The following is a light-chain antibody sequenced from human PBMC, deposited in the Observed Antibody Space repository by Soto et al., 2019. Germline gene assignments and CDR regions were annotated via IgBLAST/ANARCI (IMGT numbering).Light chain of an antibody. V-gene: IGLV2-14*01. CDR1: SSDGGGYNS. CDR2: EVI. CDR3: SSFTSTTTVV. Sequence: QSALTQPASVSGSPGQSITISCTGTSSDGGGYNSVSWYQQHPGKAPKLMIYEVINRPSGVSNRFSASKSGNTASLTISGLQAEDEADYFCSSFTSTTTVVFGGGTKLTVL. J-gene: IGLJ2*01.